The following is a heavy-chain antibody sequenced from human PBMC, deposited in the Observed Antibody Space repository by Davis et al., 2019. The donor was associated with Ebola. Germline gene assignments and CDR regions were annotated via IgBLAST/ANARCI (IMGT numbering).Heavy chain of an antibody. CDR2: IGTAGDT. V-gene: IGHV3-13*01. Sequence: GGSLRLSCAASGFTFSSYDMHWVRQATGKGLEWVSAIGTAGDTYYPGSVKGRFTISRENAKNSLYLQMNSLRAEDTAVYYCARAYDYVWGSYHRYYYYGMDVWGQGTTVTVSS. CDR1: GFTFSSYD. D-gene: IGHD3-16*02. J-gene: IGHJ6*02. CDR3: ARAYDYVWGSYHRYYYYGMDV.